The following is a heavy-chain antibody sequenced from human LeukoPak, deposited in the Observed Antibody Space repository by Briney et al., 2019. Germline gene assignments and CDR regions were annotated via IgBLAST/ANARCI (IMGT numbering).Heavy chain of an antibody. CDR2: KNPNSGNT. CDR3: ARVDSSSWYHYYMDV. Sequence: VASMKVSCKASGYTFTSYDINWVRQATGQGLEWMGWKNPNSGNTGYAQKFQGRVTMTRNTSISTAYMELSSLRSEDTAVYYCARVDSSSWYHYYMDVWGKGTTVTVSS. CDR1: GYTFTSYD. D-gene: IGHD6-13*01. V-gene: IGHV1-8*01. J-gene: IGHJ6*03.